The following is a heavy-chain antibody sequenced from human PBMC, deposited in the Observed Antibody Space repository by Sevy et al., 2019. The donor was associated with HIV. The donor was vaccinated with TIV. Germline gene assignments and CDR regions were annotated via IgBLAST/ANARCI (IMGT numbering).Heavy chain of an antibody. CDR2: MRQDGSEK. CDR1: GFTFSSYW. CDR3: ARGIYGSGSRLGLGY. V-gene: IGHV3-7*01. Sequence: GGSLRLSCAASGFTFSSYWMTWVRQAPGKGLEWVANMRQDGSEKYYVDSVKGRFTISRDNAKNSLYLQMNSQRAEDTAVYYCARGIYGSGSRLGLGYWGQGTLVTV. J-gene: IGHJ4*02. D-gene: IGHD3-10*01.